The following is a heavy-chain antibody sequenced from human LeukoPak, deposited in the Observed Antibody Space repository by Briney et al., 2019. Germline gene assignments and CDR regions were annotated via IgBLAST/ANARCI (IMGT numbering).Heavy chain of an antibody. CDR2: ISYDGSNK. CDR3: ARGKITMLDY. CDR1: GFTFSSYG. V-gene: IGHV3-30*03. J-gene: IGHJ4*02. Sequence: PGGSLRLSCAASGFTFSSYGMHWVRQAPGKGLEWVAVISYDGSNKYYADSVKGRFTISRDNSKNTLYLQMNSLRAEDTAVYYCARGKITMLDYWGQGTLVTVSS. D-gene: IGHD3-10*01.